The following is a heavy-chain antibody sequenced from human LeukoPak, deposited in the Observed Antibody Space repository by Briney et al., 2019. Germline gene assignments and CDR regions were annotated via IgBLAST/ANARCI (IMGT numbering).Heavy chain of an antibody. J-gene: IGHJ4*02. CDR1: GGTFSSYA. CDR2: IIPIFGTA. Sequence: ASVKVSCKASGGTFSSYAISWVRQAPGQGLEWMGGIIPIFGTANYAQKFQGRVTITADESTSTAYMELSSLRSEDTAVYYCARAESLYYDFWSGYGGFDYWGQGTLVTVSS. D-gene: IGHD3-3*01. V-gene: IGHV1-69*13. CDR3: ARAESLYYDFWSGYGGFDY.